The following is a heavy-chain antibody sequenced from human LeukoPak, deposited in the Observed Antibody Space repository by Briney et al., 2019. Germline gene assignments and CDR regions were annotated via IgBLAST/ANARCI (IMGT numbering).Heavy chain of an antibody. V-gene: IGHV3-30*18. CDR1: GFTFSSYG. J-gene: IGHJ6*02. D-gene: IGHD6-13*01. Sequence: PGRSLRLSCAASGFTFSSYGMHWVRQAPGKGLEWVAVISYDGSNKYYADSVKGRFTISRDNSKNTLYLQMNSLRAEDTAVYYCAKDLAASSSYYYGMDVWDQGTTVTVSS. CDR2: ISYDGSNK. CDR3: AKDLAASSSYYYGMDV.